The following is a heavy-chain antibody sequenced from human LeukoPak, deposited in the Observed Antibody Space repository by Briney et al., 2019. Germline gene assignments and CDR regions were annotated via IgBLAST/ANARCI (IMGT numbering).Heavy chain of an antibody. Sequence: PGGSLRLSCAASGFTFSNYAMSWVRLAPGKGLEWVSTISPSGDNTYYADSVKGRFTISRDNSKNTMYPQINSLRAEDTALYYCAKGEAAAGTRRLDYWGQGTRVTVSS. V-gene: IGHV3-23*01. CDR2: ISPSGDNT. CDR1: GFTFSNYA. D-gene: IGHD6-13*01. J-gene: IGHJ4*02. CDR3: AKGEAAAGTRRLDY.